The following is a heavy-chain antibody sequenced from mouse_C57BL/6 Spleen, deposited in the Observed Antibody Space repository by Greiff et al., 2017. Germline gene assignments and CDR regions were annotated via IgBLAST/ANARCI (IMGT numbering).Heavy chain of an antibody. CDR3: TTYYYGSPGFAY. D-gene: IGHD1-1*01. Sequence: EVKLQESGAELVRPGASVKLSCTASGFNIKDDYMHWVKQRPEQGLEWIGWIDPENGDTEYASKFQGKATITADTSSNTAYLQLSSLTSEDTAVYYCTTYYYGSPGFAYWGQGTLVTVSA. CDR1: GFNIKDDY. J-gene: IGHJ3*01. CDR2: IDPENGDT. V-gene: IGHV14-4*01.